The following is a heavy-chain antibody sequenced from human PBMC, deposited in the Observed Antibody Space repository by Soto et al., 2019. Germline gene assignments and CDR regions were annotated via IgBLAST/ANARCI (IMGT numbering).Heavy chain of an antibody. Sequence: SETLSLTCTVSGGSISSYYWSWIWQPPGKGLEWIGYIYYSGSTNYNPSLKSRVTISVDTSKNQFSLKLSSVTAADTAVYYCARGRRMRFYYDSSGYYYFDYWGQGTLVTVSS. CDR2: IYYSGST. CDR1: GGSISSYY. D-gene: IGHD3-22*01. J-gene: IGHJ4*02. V-gene: IGHV4-59*12. CDR3: ARGRRMRFYYDSSGYYYFDY.